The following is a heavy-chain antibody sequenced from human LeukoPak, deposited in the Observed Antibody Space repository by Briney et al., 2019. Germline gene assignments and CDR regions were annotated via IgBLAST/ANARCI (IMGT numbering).Heavy chain of an antibody. V-gene: IGHV4-4*07. CDR1: GGSISGYF. J-gene: IGHJ4*02. Sequence: PSETLSLTCTVSGGSISGYFWSWIRQPAGMGLEWIGRIHPSGSSNYNPSLKSRLTMSVDTSKNQFSLNLSSVTAADTAVYFCARDGNVERPYDSWGQGTLVTVS. D-gene: IGHD1-26*01. CDR3: ARDGNVERPYDS. CDR2: IHPSGSS.